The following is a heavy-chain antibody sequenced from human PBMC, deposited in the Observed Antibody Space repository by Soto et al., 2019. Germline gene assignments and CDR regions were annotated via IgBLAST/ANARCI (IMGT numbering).Heavy chain of an antibody. V-gene: IGHV1-24*01. CDR1: GYTLTELS. D-gene: IGHD6-19*01. CDR3: ATESTVAGQIDY. CDR2: FDPEDGET. J-gene: IGHJ4*02. Sequence: ASVKVSCKVSGYTLTELSMHWVRQAPGKGLEWMGGFDPEDGETIYAQKFQGRVTMTEDTSTDTAYMELSSLRSEDTAVYYCATESTVAGQIDYWGQGTLVTVSS.